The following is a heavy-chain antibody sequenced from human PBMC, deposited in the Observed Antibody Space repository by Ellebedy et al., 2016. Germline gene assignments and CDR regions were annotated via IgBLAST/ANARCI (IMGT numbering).Heavy chain of an antibody. CDR3: VHRTTETSVDY. V-gene: IGHV2-5*01. CDR1: GFSLSTTAVV. Sequence: SGPTLVKPTQTLTLTCTFSGFSLSTTAVVVGWVRQPPGKALEWLAFIYGNDDKRYSPSLKSRLTITKDTSKNHVVLTMTNMDPVDTGTYYCVHRTTETSVDYWGQGTLVTVSS. CDR2: IYGNDDK. J-gene: IGHJ4*02. D-gene: IGHD4-11*01.